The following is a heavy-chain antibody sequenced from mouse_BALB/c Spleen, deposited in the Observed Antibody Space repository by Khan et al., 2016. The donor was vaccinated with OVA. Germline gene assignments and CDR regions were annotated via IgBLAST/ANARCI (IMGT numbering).Heavy chain of an antibody. V-gene: IGHV1-4*01. CDR3: VRDGAYHRNDGLFAY. Sequence: VQLQESGAELARPGASVKMSCKASGYTFTSYTIHWIKKRPGQGLEWIGYINPSNGYTNYNQKFKDKATLTTDKSSTTAYLQLSSLTSDDSAVXNCVRDGAYHRNDGLFAYWGQGTLGTVSA. D-gene: IGHD2-14*01. CDR2: INPSNGYT. J-gene: IGHJ3*01. CDR1: GYTFTSYT.